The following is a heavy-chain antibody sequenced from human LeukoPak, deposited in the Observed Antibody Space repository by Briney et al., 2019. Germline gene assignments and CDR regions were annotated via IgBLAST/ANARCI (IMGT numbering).Heavy chain of an antibody. V-gene: IGHV3-15*07. D-gene: IGHD3-10*01. CDR3: RLDYGSGGYSFDY. Sequence: GGSLRLSCAASGFTFSNAWMNWVRQAPGKGLEWVGRIKSKTDGGTTDYAAPVKGRFTISRDDSKNTLYLQMNSLNTEDTAVYYCRLDYGSGGYSFDYWGQGTLVTVSS. CDR1: GFTFSNAW. CDR2: IKSKTDGGTT. J-gene: IGHJ4*02.